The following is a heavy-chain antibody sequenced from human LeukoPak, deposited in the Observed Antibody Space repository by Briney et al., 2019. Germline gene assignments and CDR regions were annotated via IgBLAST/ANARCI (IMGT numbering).Heavy chain of an antibody. D-gene: IGHD3-10*01. V-gene: IGHV4-59*12. Sequence: SETLSLTCSVSGGSINTYYWSWIRQPPGKGLEWIGYIYYSGSTNYDPSLKSRVTISVDTSKNQFSLKLRSVTAADTAVYYCARGPRGSGSYSRRTWFDPWGQGILVFVSS. CDR1: GGSINTYY. CDR3: ARGPRGSGSYSRRTWFDP. J-gene: IGHJ5*02. CDR2: IYYSGST.